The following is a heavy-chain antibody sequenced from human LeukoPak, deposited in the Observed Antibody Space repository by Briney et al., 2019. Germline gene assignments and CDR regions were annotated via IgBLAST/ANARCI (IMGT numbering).Heavy chain of an antibody. CDR2: INPHNGGT. Sequence: GASVKVSCKASGYSITAYYIHWVRQAPGQGLEWMGWINPHNGGTKFAQKFQGRVTMTRDTSIGTAYMELSRLTSDDTAVYYCARGVAAVTAFNWFDPWGQGTLVTVSS. CDR1: GYSITAYY. J-gene: IGHJ5*02. D-gene: IGHD2-21*02. CDR3: ARGVAAVTAFNWFDP. V-gene: IGHV1-2*02.